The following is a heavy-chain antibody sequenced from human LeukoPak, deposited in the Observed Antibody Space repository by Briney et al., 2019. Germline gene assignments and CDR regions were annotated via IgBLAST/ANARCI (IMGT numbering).Heavy chain of an antibody. Sequence: PSETLSLTCTVSGGSISSFYWSWIRQPPGKGLEWIGSIYYSRSTNHNPSLKSRLTISLDTSKNQFSLRLSSVTAADTAVYYSARLASGSYGPLTPFDYWGQGTLVTVSS. CDR2: IYYSRST. CDR3: ARLASGSYGPLTPFDY. J-gene: IGHJ4*02. CDR1: GGSISSFY. D-gene: IGHD1-26*01. V-gene: IGHV4-59*08.